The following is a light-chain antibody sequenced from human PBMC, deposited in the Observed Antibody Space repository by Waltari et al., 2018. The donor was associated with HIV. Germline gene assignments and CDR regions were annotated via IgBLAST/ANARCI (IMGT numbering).Light chain of an antibody. V-gene: IGKV3-15*01. CDR3: QQYNRWPWT. J-gene: IGKJ1*01. CDR2: AAS. Sequence: ETLMTQSPATVSASPGEGVTLFCRASHTVGANVAWYKQKLGQAPRLLIFAASTRATAIPDRLHGSGSGTDFTLTINGLQSEDFAVYFCQQYNRWPWTFGQGTRVEV. CDR1: HTVGAN.